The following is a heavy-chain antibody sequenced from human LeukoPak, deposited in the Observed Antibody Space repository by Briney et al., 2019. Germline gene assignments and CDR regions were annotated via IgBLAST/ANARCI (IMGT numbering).Heavy chain of an antibody. Sequence: ASVKVSCKASGYTFTSCGISWVRQAPGQGLEWMGWISAYNGNTNYAQKLQGRVTMTTDTSTSTAYMELRSLRSDDTAVYYCARLEGCSSTSCYDAFDIWGQGTMVTVSS. CDR1: GYTFTSCG. V-gene: IGHV1-18*01. D-gene: IGHD2-2*01. CDR3: ARLEGCSSTSCYDAFDI. J-gene: IGHJ3*02. CDR2: ISAYNGNT.